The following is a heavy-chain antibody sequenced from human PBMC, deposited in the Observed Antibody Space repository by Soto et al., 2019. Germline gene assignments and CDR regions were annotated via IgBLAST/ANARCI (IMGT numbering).Heavy chain of an antibody. D-gene: IGHD3-3*01. V-gene: IGHV4-38-2*02. J-gene: IGHJ6*02. CDR1: GYSISSGYY. Sequence: XETLCLSCAVSGYSISSGYYWCWIRQPPGKGLEWIGSIYHSGSTYYNPSLKSRVTISVDTSKNQFSLKLSSVTAADTAVYYCARELGTLGYDFWSGCYTFPYYYYYYGMDVWGQGTTVTVSS. CDR2: IYHSGST. CDR3: ARELGTLGYDFWSGCYTFPYYYYYYGMDV.